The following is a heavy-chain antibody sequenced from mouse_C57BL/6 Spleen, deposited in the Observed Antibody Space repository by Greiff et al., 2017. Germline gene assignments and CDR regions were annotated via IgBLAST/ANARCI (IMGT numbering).Heavy chain of an antibody. CDR3: ARDGTVVAMDY. CDR1: GYTFTSYW. Sequence: QVQLKQPGAELVKPGASVKLSCKASGYTFTSYWMHWVKQRPGQGLEWIGMIHPNSGSTNYNEKFKSKATLTVDKSSSTAYMQLSSLTSEDSAVYYCARDGTVVAMDYWGQGTSVTVSS. V-gene: IGHV1-64*01. D-gene: IGHD1-1*01. CDR2: IHPNSGST. J-gene: IGHJ4*01.